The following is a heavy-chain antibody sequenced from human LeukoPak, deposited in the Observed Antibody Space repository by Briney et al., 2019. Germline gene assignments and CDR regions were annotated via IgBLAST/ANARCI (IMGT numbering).Heavy chain of an antibody. CDR2: IYYSGST. CDR1: DGSISSGDYY. CDR3: ARVKGSSTSWGMDY. J-gene: IGHJ4*02. D-gene: IGHD2-2*01. Sequence: PSETLSLTCTVSDGSISSGDYYWSWIRQPPGKGLEWIGYIYYSGSTYYNPSLKSRVTISVDTSKNQFSLKLSSVTAADTAVYYCARVKGSSTSWGMDYWGQGTLVTVSS. V-gene: IGHV4-30-4*01.